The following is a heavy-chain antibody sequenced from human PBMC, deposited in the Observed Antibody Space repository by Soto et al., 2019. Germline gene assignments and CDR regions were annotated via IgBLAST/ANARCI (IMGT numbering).Heavy chain of an antibody. CDR2: ISAYNGNT. J-gene: IGHJ4*02. Sequence: QVQLVQSGAEVKKPGASVKVSCKASGYTFTRYGISWVRQAPGQGLEWMGWISAYNGNTNYAQKLQGRVTITTDTYTCTAHMERRSLRPDYTVLYYCARHCAAAGPFDYWGQVTLVTVSS. CDR3: ARHCAAAGPFDY. V-gene: IGHV1-18*01. CDR1: GYTFTRYG. D-gene: IGHD6-13*01.